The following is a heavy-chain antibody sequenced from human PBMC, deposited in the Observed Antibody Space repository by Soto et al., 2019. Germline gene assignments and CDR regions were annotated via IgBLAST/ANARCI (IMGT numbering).Heavy chain of an antibody. CDR2: IYYSGST. CDR3: ARLPTLHIRSSLYYFDY. V-gene: IGHV4-31*03. J-gene: IGHJ4*02. CDR1: GGSISSGGYY. Sequence: SETLSLTCTVSGGSISSGGYYWSWIRQHPGKGLEWIGYIYYSGSTYYNPSLKSRVTISVDTSKNQFSLKLSSVTAADTAVYYCARLPTLHIRSSLYYFDYWGQGTLVTVSS. D-gene: IGHD3-16*02.